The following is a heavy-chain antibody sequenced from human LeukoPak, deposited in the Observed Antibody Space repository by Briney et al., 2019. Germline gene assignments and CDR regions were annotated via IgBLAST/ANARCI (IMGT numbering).Heavy chain of an antibody. CDR1: GGSISSYY. CDR3: ARYIGSGSYYNAIDY. D-gene: IGHD3-10*01. Sequence: SETLSLTCTVSGGSISSYYWSWIRQPPGKGLEWIGYIYYSGSTNYNPSLKSRVTISVDTSKNQFSLKLSSVTAADTAVYYCARYIGSGSYYNAIDYWGQGTLVTVSS. J-gene: IGHJ4*02. CDR2: IYYSGST. V-gene: IGHV4-59*01.